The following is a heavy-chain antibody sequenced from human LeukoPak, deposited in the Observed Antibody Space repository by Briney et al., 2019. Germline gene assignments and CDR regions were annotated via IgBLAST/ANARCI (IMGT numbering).Heavy chain of an antibody. CDR1: GDSVSSNRAV. D-gene: IGHD6-13*01. J-gene: IGHJ4*02. Sequence: SQTLSLTCAISGDSVSSNRAVWNWIRQSPSRGLEWLGRTYYRSKWYNDYAVSVQSRITINPDTSKNQFSLQLNSVTPEDTAVYYCAQGGATAGFDYWGQGTLVTVSS. CDR2: TYYRSKWYN. CDR3: AQGGATAGFDY. V-gene: IGHV6-1*01.